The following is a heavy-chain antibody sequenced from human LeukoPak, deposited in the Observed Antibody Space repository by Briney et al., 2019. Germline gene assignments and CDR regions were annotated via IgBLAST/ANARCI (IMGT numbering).Heavy chain of an antibody. V-gene: IGHV3-74*01. CDR3: VRDVWGDRDGFFEY. Sequence: PGGSLRLSCAASGFTFGSYWMHWVRQVPGKGLMWVARFNLDGRSTSYAESVKGRFTISRDNAKFTVYLQMNSLRADDTAVYYCVRDVWGDRDGFFEYWGQGALVTVST. CDR1: GFTFGSYW. J-gene: IGHJ4*02. D-gene: IGHD5-24*01. CDR2: FNLDGRST.